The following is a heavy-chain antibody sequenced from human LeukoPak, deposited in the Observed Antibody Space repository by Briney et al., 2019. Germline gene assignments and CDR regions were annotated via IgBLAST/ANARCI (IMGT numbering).Heavy chain of an antibody. CDR2: INHSGST. J-gene: IGHJ5*02. CDR1: GGSFSGYY. Sequence: SETLSLTCAVYGGSFSGYYWSWIRQPPGKGLEWIGEINHSGSTNYNPSLKSRVTISVDTSKNQFSLKLSSVTAADMAVYYCARRIVVVTTDNWFDPWGQGTLVTVFS. V-gene: IGHV4-34*01. CDR3: ARRIVVVTTDNWFDP. D-gene: IGHD3-22*01.